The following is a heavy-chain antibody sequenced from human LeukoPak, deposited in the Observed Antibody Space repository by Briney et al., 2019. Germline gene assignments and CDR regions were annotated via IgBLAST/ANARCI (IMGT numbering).Heavy chain of an antibody. V-gene: IGHV3-74*01. J-gene: IGHJ3*02. CDR3: ASPGWSDALDM. Sequence: PGGSLRLSCAASGFTFRSYGMHWVRQAPGKGLVWVSRISSDGTSTIYADSVKGRFTISRDNAKNTLYLQLDSLRAEDTAIYYCASPGWSDALDMWGQGTRVTVSS. CDR2: ISSDGTST. D-gene: IGHD2-15*01. CDR1: GFTFRSYG.